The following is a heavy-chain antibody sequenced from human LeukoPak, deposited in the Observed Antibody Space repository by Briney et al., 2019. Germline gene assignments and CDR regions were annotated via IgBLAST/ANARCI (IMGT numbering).Heavy chain of an antibody. J-gene: IGHJ5*02. CDR2: INPKNPGT. V-gene: IGHV1-2*02. CDR3: ARGWGSSQFDP. CDR1: GYTFTTYY. D-gene: IGHD7-27*01. Sequence: ASVNVSCKSSGYTFTTYYMHWVRQAAGQGREWMGWINPKNPGTNYAQKFQGRVTMTRDTSISTAYMEVSRLTSDDTAVYYCARGWGSSQFDPWGQGTRVTVSS.